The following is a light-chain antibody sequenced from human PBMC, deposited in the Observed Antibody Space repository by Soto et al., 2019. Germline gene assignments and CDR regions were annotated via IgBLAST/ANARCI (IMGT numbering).Light chain of an antibody. CDR3: QKYGTFWT. CDR2: GAS. Sequence: ETVMTQSPATLSVSPGEGATLTCRASHSVNSNLVWYQQHPGQAPRLLIYGASSRATGIPDRFSGSGSGTDFTLTIRRLEPDDFAVYYCQKYGTFWTFGQGTKVDIK. J-gene: IGKJ1*01. CDR1: HSVNSN. V-gene: IGKV3-20*01.